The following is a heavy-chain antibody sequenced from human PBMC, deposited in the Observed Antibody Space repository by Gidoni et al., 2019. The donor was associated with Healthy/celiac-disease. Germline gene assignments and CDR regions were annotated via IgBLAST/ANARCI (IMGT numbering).Heavy chain of an antibody. CDR2: ISSSSSTI. J-gene: IGHJ4*02. Sequence: EVQLVESGGGLVQPGGSPRLSCAASGFTFSSYSMNWVRQAPGKGLEWVSYISSSSSTIYYADSVKGRFTISRDNAKNSLYLQMNSLRDEDTAVYYCARDTSSGYYTYYFDYWGQGTLVTVSS. CDR1: GFTFSSYS. D-gene: IGHD3-22*01. CDR3: ARDTSSGYYTYYFDY. V-gene: IGHV3-48*02.